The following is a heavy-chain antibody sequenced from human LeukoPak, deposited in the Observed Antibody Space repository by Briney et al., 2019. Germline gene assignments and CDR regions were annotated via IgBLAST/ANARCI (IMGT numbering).Heavy chain of an antibody. D-gene: IGHD3-22*01. V-gene: IGHV1-18*01. CDR2: SGSYGGDT. CDR1: TSR. J-gene: IGHJ4*02. CDR3: ARDLWNFYDDSGYYRDFDF. Sequence: GASVKVSCKATSRISFLRQAPGQGLAWRGGSGSYGGDTYYAQKFQGRFTVTTDPSTSTVYMELRSLRSDDTAVYYCARDLWNFYDDSGYYRDFDFWGQGTLVTVSS.